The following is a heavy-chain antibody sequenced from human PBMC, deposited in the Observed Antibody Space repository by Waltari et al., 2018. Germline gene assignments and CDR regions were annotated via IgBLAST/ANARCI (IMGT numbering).Heavy chain of an antibody. CDR3: ARVEGAAGLDI. J-gene: IGHJ3*02. V-gene: IGHV1-3*01. CDR2: INAGNGNT. Sequence: QVQLVQSGAEVKTPGASVTVSCKAYGYTFTSYARHWVRQAPGQRLEWIGWINAGNGNTKYSQKFQGRVTITRDTSASTAYMELSSLRSEDTAVYYCARVEGAAGLDIWGQGTMVTVSS. CDR1: GYTFTSYA. D-gene: IGHD3-16*01.